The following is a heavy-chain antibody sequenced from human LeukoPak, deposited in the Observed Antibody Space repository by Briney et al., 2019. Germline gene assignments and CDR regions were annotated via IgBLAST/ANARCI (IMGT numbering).Heavy chain of an antibody. D-gene: IGHD2-2*02. J-gene: IGHJ4*02. V-gene: IGHV3-9*01. CDR2: ISWDSSDI. CDR3: VKTGCSSTKCYTNY. Sequence: GGSLRLSCAASGFTFNEYAMPWVRQAPGKGIEWVSGISWDSSDIAYADSVRGRFTISRDNAKNSLYLQMNSLRIEDTALYSCVKTGCSSTKCYTNYWGQGTLVTVSS. CDR1: GFTFNEYA.